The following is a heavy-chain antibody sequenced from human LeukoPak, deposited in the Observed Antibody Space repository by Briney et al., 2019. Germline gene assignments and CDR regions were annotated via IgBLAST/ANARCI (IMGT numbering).Heavy chain of an antibody. V-gene: IGHV1-69*01. CDR2: IIPIFGTA. CDR3: AREGYCSSTSCSLGY. D-gene: IGHD2-2*01. J-gene: IGHJ4*02. CDR1: GGTFSSYA. Sequence: ASVKVSCKASGGTFSSYAISWVRQAPGQGLEWMGGIIPIFGTANYAQKFQGRVTITADESTSTAYMKLSSLRSEDTAVYYCAREGYCSSTSCSLGYWGQGTLVTVSS.